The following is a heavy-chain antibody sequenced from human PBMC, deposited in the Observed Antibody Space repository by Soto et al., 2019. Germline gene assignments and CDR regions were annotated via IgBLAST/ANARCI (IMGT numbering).Heavy chain of an antibody. CDR2: ISYDGSNK. Sequence: QVQLVESGGGVVQPGRSLRLSCAASGFTFSSYGMHWVRQAPGKGLEWVAVISYDGSNKYYADSVKGRFTISRDNSKNTLYLQMNSLRAEDTAVYYCAKDLSGSWYYYYGMDVWGQGTTVTVSS. D-gene: IGHD6-13*01. CDR1: GFTFSSYG. J-gene: IGHJ6*02. V-gene: IGHV3-30*18. CDR3: AKDLSGSWYYYYGMDV.